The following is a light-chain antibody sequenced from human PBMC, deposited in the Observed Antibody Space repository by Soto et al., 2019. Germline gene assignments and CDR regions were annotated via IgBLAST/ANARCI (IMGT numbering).Light chain of an antibody. CDR2: AAS. J-gene: IGKJ1*01. CDR1: QSISNY. CDR3: QQSYSSLTCT. V-gene: IGKV1-39*01. Sequence: DIQMTQSPSSLSASVGDRVTITCRASQSISNYLNWYQQKPGKAPKLLIYAASTLQSGVPSRFSGSGSGTHLAHTISSLQPEDFVTSDGQQSYSSLTCTFGQGTKVEIK.